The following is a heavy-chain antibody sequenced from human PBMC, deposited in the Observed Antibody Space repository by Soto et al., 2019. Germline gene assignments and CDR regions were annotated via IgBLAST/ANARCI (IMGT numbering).Heavy chain of an antibody. CDR2: IYQSGST. V-gene: IGHV4-38-2*01. CDR1: CYSINSGYY. D-gene: IGHD2-21*02. Sequence: SETLSLTCAFSCYSINSGYYWGWLRQPPGKALEWIGRIYQSGSTYYNPSLKSRVTISVDTSKNQFSLKLSPVTAAATAVYYCAGRKILAYCGGDCFGWFDPWGQGTLVTVSS. CDR3: AGRKILAYCGGDCFGWFDP. J-gene: IGHJ5*02.